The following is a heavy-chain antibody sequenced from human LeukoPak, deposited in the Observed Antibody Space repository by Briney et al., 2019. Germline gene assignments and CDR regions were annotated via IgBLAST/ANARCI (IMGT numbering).Heavy chain of an antibody. Sequence: GGSLRLSCAASRFIFSEHYMTWSRQAPGKGLEWVSYISSSSSYTNYADSVKGRFTISRDNAKNSLYLQMNSLSAEDTAVYYCARVHDSSGYWDYWGQGTLVTVSS. CDR1: RFIFSEHY. CDR2: ISSSSSYT. CDR3: ARVHDSSGYWDY. V-gene: IGHV3-11*05. J-gene: IGHJ4*02. D-gene: IGHD3-22*01.